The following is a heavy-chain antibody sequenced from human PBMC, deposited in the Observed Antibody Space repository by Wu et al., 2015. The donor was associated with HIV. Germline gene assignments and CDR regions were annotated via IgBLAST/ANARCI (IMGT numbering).Heavy chain of an antibody. Sequence: QVQLVQSGAEVKKPGASVKVSSKASGYTFTSYGITWVRQAPGQGLEWMGWISGYNAKTNYAQNLQDRVTMTTDTSTSTAYMELRSLKSDDTAVYYCVRDQQWPPEYYHYYGMDVWGQGTTITVSS. D-gene: IGHD6-19*01. CDR1: GYTFTSYG. CDR3: VRDQQWPPEYYHYYGMDV. V-gene: IGHV1-18*01. CDR2: ISGYNAKT. J-gene: IGHJ6*02.